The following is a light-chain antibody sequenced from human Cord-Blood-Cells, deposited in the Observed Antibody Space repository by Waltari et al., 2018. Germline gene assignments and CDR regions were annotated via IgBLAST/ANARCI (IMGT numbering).Light chain of an antibody. Sequence: QSVLTQPPSASGTPGQRVTISCSGSSSNIGRNYVYWYQQLPGTAPKLLLYRKNPRTSGVPDLFSGAKSGTSASLAIGGLRSEDEADYYCAAWDDSLSGWVFGGGTKLTVL. CDR2: RKN. V-gene: IGLV1-47*01. CDR3: AAWDDSLSGWV. CDR1: SSNIGRNY. J-gene: IGLJ3*02.